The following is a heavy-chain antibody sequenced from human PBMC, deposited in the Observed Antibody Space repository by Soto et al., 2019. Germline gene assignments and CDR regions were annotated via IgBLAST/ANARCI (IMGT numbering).Heavy chain of an antibody. CDR2: FSGSGGST. D-gene: IGHD3-22*01. V-gene: IGHV3-23*01. CDR1: GFTFSSYA. Sequence: GGSLRLSCAASGFTFSSYAMSWVRQAPGKGLEWVSAFSGSGGSTYYADSVKGRFTISRDNSKNTLYLQMNSLRAEDTAVYYCAKDQQPYYDSSGYYWDLNDAFDIWGQGTMVTVSS. CDR3: AKDQQPYYDSSGYYWDLNDAFDI. J-gene: IGHJ3*02.